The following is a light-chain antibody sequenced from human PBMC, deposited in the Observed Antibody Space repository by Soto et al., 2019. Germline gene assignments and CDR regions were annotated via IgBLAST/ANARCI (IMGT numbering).Light chain of an antibody. CDR3: SSYTLRNTLVM. CDR2: EVS. CDR1: SSDVGGYNF. J-gene: IGLJ3*02. V-gene: IGLV2-14*01. Sequence: QSALTQPASVSGSPGQSITISCTGTSSDVGGYNFVSWYQQHPGKAPRLIIYEVSSRPSGVSYRFSGSKSGNTASLTISGLQAVDEADYSCSSYTLRNTLVMFGGGTKLTVL.